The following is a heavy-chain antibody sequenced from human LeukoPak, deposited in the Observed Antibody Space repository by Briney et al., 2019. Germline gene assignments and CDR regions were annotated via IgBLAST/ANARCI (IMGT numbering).Heavy chain of an antibody. CDR2: IYYSGSA. V-gene: IGHV4-59*08. CDR3: ARGQRPSEFQH. CDR1: GCSISDYS. J-gene: IGHJ1*01. Sequence: PSETLSLTCTVSGCSISDYSWSWIRQPPGKGLEWIGNIYYSGSANHNPSLKSRVTISVDRSKNQFSLKLSSVTAADTAVYYCARGQRPSEFQHWGQGTLVTVSS.